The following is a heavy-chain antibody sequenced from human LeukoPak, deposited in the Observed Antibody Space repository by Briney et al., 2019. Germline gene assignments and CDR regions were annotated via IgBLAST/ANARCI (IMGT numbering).Heavy chain of an antibody. CDR1: GILVSSNY. V-gene: IGHV3-66*01. CDR2: VDSTGST. Sequence: GGSLRLSCVASGILVSSNYMSWVRQAPGKGLEWVSFVDSTGSTYYADSVKGRFTISRDNSRNTLYLQMNSLRVEDTAVYYCARRERLGYSYGRGTLDIWGQGTMVTVSS. CDR3: ARRERLGYSYGRGTLDI. J-gene: IGHJ3*02. D-gene: IGHD5-18*01.